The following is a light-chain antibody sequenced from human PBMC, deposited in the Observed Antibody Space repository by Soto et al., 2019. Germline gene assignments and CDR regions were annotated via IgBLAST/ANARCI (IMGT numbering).Light chain of an antibody. J-gene: IGLJ2*01. CDR1: SSDVGSYNL. V-gene: IGLV2-23*01. Sequence: QSALTQPASVSGSPGQSITFSCTGTSSDVGSYNLVSWYQQHPGKAPKLMIYEGSKRPSGVSNRFSGSKSGNTASLTISGLQAEDEADYYCCSYAGSSTGVVFGGGTKLTVL. CDR2: EGS. CDR3: CSYAGSSTGVV.